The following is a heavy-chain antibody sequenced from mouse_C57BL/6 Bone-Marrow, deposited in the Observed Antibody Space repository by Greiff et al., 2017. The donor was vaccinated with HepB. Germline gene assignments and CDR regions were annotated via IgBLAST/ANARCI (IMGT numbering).Heavy chain of an antibody. J-gene: IGHJ2*01. V-gene: IGHV1-63*01. CDR1: GYTFTNYW. CDR3: ARWGYYFDC. Sequence: QVQLKQSGAELVRPGTSVKMSCKASGYTFTNYWIGWTKQRPGHGLEWIGDIFPGGGYSNYNEKFKGKATLTADTSSSTAYIHFNSLTSEDSAIYYCARWGYYFDCWGQGTTLTVAS. CDR2: IFPGGGYS.